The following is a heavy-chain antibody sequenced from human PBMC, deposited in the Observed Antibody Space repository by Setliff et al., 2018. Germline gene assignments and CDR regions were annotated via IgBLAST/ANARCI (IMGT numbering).Heavy chain of an antibody. CDR3: ARGPSPTVTPSRLIYFYHMDV. CDR2: IIPVLGMT. CDR1: GGTFSSYV. D-gene: IGHD4-17*01. Sequence: GASVKVSCKASGGTFSSYVISWVREAPGQGLEWMGAIIPVLGMTDYAQKFQGRLTITADQSTTTVYMELSSLRFDGTALYYCARGPSPTVTPSRLIYFYHMDVWGTGTTVTVSS. J-gene: IGHJ6*03. V-gene: IGHV1-69*10.